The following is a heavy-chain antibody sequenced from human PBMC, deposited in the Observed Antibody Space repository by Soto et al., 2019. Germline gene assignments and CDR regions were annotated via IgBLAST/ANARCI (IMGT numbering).Heavy chain of an antibody. Sequence: SETLSLTCTVSGGSISSYYWSWIRQPPGKGLEWIGYIYHSGSTNYNPSLKSRVTISVDTSKNQFSLKLSSVTAADTAVYYCARVEDSSGRYGMDVWGQGTTVTVSS. V-gene: IGHV4-59*01. CDR2: IYHSGST. CDR3: ARVEDSSGRYGMDV. CDR1: GGSISSYY. D-gene: IGHD3-10*01. J-gene: IGHJ6*02.